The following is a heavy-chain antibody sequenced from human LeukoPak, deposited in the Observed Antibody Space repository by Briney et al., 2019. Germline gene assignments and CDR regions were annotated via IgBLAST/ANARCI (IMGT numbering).Heavy chain of an antibody. CDR2: IYTSGST. CDR3: ARDPDYYDPGY. D-gene: IGHD3-22*01. CDR1: GGSISSYY. J-gene: IGHJ4*02. Sequence: PSETLSLTCTVSGGSISSYYWSWIRQPAGKGLEWIGRIYTSGSTNYNPSLKSRVTISIDTSKSQFSLNLSSVTAADTAVYFCARDPDYYDPGYWGQGTLVTVSS. V-gene: IGHV4-4*07.